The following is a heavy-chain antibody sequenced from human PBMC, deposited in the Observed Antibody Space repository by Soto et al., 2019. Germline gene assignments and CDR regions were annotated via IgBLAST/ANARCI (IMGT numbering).Heavy chain of an antibody. Sequence: GSLRLSCASSGFTFSSYGMHWVRQAPGKGLEWVAVISYDGSNKYYADSVKGRFTISRDNSKNTLYLQMNSLRAEDTAVYYCAKVGPKYSSGWYFYFDYWGQGTLVIVSS. V-gene: IGHV3-30*18. CDR2: ISYDGSNK. J-gene: IGHJ4*02. CDR1: GFTFSSYG. CDR3: AKVGPKYSSGWYFYFDY. D-gene: IGHD6-19*01.